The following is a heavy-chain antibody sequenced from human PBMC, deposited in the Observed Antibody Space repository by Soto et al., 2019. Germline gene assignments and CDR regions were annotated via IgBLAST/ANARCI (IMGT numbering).Heavy chain of an antibody. V-gene: IGHV3-23*01. D-gene: IGHD6-13*01. Sequence: EVQLLESGGGLVQPGGFLRLSCAASGFTFTTYAMTWVRQAPGKGLEWLSAINTAGTTYYADSVKGRFTISRDNAKNTLYLQMNGLRVEDTAVYYCAKDWYEDSWGQGTLVTVSS. CDR2: INTAGTT. CDR3: AKDWYEDS. J-gene: IGHJ4*02. CDR1: GFTFTTYA.